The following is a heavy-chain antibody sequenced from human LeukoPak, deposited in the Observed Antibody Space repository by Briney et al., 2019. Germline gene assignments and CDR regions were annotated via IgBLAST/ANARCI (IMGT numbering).Heavy chain of an antibody. D-gene: IGHD3-10*01. CDR2: MNPNSGNA. V-gene: IGHV1-8*01. CDR3: ARDGSVTYWAYYNWFDP. CDR1: GYTFTSYD. Sequence: ASVKVSCKASGYTFTSYDINWVRQATGQGLEWMGWMNPNSGNAGYAQKFQGRVTMTRNTSISTAYMELSNLRPEDTAVYYCARDGSVTYWAYYNWFDPWGQGTLVTVSS. J-gene: IGHJ5*02.